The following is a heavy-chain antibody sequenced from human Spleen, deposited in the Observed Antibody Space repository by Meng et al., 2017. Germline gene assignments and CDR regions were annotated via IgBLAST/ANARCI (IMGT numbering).Heavy chain of an antibody. CDR2: ISISGERT. CDR3: AKEIRPNDY. J-gene: IGHJ4*02. Sequence: ETLSLTCVVSGGSFSDYYWSWVRQAPGKGLEWISSISISGERTRYADSVKGRFTVSRDNSKSTLHLQMNSLRADDTAVYYCAKEIRPNDYWGQGTLVTVSS. CDR1: GGSFSDYY. V-gene: IGHV3-23*01.